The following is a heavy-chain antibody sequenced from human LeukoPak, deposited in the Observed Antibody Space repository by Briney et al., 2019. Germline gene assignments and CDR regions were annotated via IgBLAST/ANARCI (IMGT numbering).Heavy chain of an antibody. CDR1: GFTFSSYG. J-gene: IGHJ4*02. Sequence: GGSLRLSCAASGFTFSSYGMHWVRQAPGKGLEWVAVISYDGSNKYYADSVKGRFTISRDNSKNTLYLQMNSLRAEDTAVYYCATLGGTVVKGDTDYWGQGTLVTVSS. D-gene: IGHD4-23*01. CDR2: ISYDGSNK. CDR3: ATLGGTVVKGDTDY. V-gene: IGHV3-30*03.